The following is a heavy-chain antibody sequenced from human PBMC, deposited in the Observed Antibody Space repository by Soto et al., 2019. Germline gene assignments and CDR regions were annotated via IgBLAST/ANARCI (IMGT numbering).Heavy chain of an antibody. Sequence: EVQLLESGGGLVQPGGSLRLSCAASGFTFSGDWMHWVRQGPGKGLVWVSRISRDGSVTTYADSVKGRFTISRDNAKNTLYLEINSLRAEDTALYYCARGRTGLSGQDYWGQGTLVTVSS. V-gene: IGHV3-74*01. CDR3: ARGRTGLSGQDY. D-gene: IGHD3-9*01. CDR2: ISRDGSVT. CDR1: GFTFSGDW. J-gene: IGHJ4*02.